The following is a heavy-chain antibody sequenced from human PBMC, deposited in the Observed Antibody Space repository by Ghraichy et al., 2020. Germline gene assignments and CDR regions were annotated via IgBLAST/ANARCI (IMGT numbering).Heavy chain of an antibody. CDR3: ARGSVVSCFGATCYPIDY. D-gene: IGHD4/OR15-4a*01. V-gene: IGHV3-23*01. CDR2: TSGSDGVT. CDR1: GFIFTNYA. Sequence: GGSLRLSCAASGFIFTNYAMSWVRQAPGKRLEWIPATSGSDGVTYHADSVKGHFTISRDNTNNMLYLLMNSLRAEDTAMYYCARGSVVSCFGATCYPIDYWGQGTLVTVSS. J-gene: IGHJ4*02.